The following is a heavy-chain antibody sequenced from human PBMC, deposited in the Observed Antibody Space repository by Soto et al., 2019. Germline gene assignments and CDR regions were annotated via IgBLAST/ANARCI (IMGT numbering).Heavy chain of an antibody. CDR2: IYYTGDT. V-gene: IGHV4-59*11. D-gene: IGHD5-12*01. Sequence: SETLSLTCTVSGGSISSHYWSWIRQPPGKGPEWIGYIYYTGDTNYHPSLKSRVTISVDTSKNQFSLKLRSVTAADTAVYYCGKGGRNKCAPWGRGTLVTVSS. CDR1: GGSISSHY. J-gene: IGHJ5*02. CDR3: GKGGRNKCAP.